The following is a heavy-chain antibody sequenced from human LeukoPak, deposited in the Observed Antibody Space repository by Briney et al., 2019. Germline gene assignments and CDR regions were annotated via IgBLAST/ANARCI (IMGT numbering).Heavy chain of an antibody. CDR3: AREGGSSGWRSVDY. J-gene: IGHJ4*02. D-gene: IGHD6-19*01. Sequence: SETLSLTCTVSGDSISSYYWSWIRQPAGKGLEWIGRIYTSGSTNYNPSLKSRVTMSVDTSKNQFSLNLSSVTAADTAVYYCAREGGSSGWRSVDYWGQGTLVTVSS. CDR2: IYTSGST. CDR1: GDSISSYY. V-gene: IGHV4-4*07.